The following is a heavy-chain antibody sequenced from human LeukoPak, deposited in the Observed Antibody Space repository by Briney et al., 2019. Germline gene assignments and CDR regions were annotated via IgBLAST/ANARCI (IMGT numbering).Heavy chain of an antibody. V-gene: IGHV4-59*01. Sequence: SETLSLTCTVSGGSISSYYWSWIRQPPGKGLEWIGYIYYSGSTNYNPSLKSRVTISVDTSNNQFSLKLSSVTAADTAVYYCASRSYYYDSSGYSEYFDLWGRGTLVTVSS. CDR1: GGSISSYY. CDR2: IYYSGST. J-gene: IGHJ2*01. D-gene: IGHD3-22*01. CDR3: ASRSYYYDSSGYSEYFDL.